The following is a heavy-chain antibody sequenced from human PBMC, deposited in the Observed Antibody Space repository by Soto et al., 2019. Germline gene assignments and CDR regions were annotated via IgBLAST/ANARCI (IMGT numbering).Heavy chain of an antibody. Sequence: GASVKVSCKASGGTFSSYAISWVRQAPGQGLEWMGGIIPIFGTANYAQKFQGRVTITADESTSTAYMELSSLRSEDTAVYYCARDKGYCSGGSCYFDDPFDIWGKGTMVTVSS. CDR3: ARDKGYCSGGSCYFDDPFDI. CDR2: IIPIFGTA. V-gene: IGHV1-69*13. CDR1: GGTFSSYA. D-gene: IGHD2-15*01. J-gene: IGHJ3*02.